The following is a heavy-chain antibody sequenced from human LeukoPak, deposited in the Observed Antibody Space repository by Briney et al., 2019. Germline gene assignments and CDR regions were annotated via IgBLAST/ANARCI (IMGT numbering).Heavy chain of an antibody. CDR1: GGSIGGYY. D-gene: IGHD5-18*01. CDR3: ARSPQRGYIYGYLKHFDY. J-gene: IGHJ4*02. Sequence: SETLSLTCNVSGGSIGGYYWSWIRRPPGKGLEWIGYFYYTGSTNYNPSLKSRVTISVDTSKNQFSLKLISVTAADTAVYYCARSPQRGYIYGYLKHFDYWGQGTLVTVSS. CDR2: FYYTGST. V-gene: IGHV4-59*01.